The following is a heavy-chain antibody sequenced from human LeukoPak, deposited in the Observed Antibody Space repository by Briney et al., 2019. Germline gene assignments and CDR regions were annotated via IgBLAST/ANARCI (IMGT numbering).Heavy chain of an antibody. D-gene: IGHD6-13*01. CDR1: GGSLSSYY. Sequence: PSETLSLTCTVSGGSLSSYYWSWLRQPPGKGLAGIGYIYYSGSTNYNPSLTSRVTISVDTSKNQFSLKLSSVTAADTAVYYCARDSSKRIAAAGTFDYWGQGTLVTVSS. V-gene: IGHV4-59*01. CDR2: IYYSGST. J-gene: IGHJ4*02. CDR3: ARDSSKRIAAAGTFDY.